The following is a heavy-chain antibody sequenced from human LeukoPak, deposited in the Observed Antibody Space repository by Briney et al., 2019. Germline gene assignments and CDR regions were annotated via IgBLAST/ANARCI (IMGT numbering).Heavy chain of an antibody. J-gene: IGHJ4*02. CDR3: ARQGLSGYSSGWYDY. Sequence: ASVKVSCKASGGTFSSYAISGVRQAPGQGLEWMGRIIPIFGTANYAQKFQGRVTITTDESTSTAYMELSSLRSEDTAVYYCARQGLSGYSSGWYDYWGQGTLVTVSS. D-gene: IGHD6-19*01. CDR1: GGTFSSYA. V-gene: IGHV1-69*05. CDR2: IIPIFGTA.